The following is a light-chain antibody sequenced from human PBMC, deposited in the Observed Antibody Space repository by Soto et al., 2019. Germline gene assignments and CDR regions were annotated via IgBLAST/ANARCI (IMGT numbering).Light chain of an antibody. CDR2: GNS. Sequence: QPVLTQPPSVSGAPGQRVTISCTGRSSNIGAGYDVHWYQQLPGTAPKLLIYGNSNRPSGVPDRFSGSKSGTSASLAITGLQAEDEADYYCQSYDSSLSGWVFGGGNKVTV. CDR1: SSNIGAGYD. CDR3: QSYDSSLSGWV. J-gene: IGLJ3*02. V-gene: IGLV1-40*01.